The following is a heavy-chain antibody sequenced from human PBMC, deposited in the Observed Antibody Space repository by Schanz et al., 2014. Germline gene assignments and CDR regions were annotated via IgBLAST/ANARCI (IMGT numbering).Heavy chain of an antibody. Sequence: EVQLVESGGGLVKSGGSLRLSCATSGFIFTSYSMHWVRQAPGKGLEYISSISPSSSYIYYADSVKGRFTISRDNARNSLYLQMSSLRAEDTAVYYCARGTPFLCDYWGQGTLVTVSS. CDR2: ISPSSSYI. CDR1: GFIFTSYS. J-gene: IGHJ4*02. CDR3: ARGTPFLCDY. V-gene: IGHV3-21*01. D-gene: IGHD3-16*01.